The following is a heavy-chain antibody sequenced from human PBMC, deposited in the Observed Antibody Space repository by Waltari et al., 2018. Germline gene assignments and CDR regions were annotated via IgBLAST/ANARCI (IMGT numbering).Heavy chain of an antibody. CDR2: ISYDGSDK. D-gene: IGHD1-26*01. J-gene: IGHJ3*01. CDR1: GFAVVSYG. Sequence: QRVESGGGGVQPGRSRRPSCHASGFAVVSYGTHRVRHAPGKGLEWVALISYDGSDKDYADSVKVRLAISRDNSRDTMYLEMNSLTSEDTAIYYCARVRGYSGSYGAYDVWGQGTMVTVSS. V-gene: IGHV3-30*03. CDR3: ARVRGYSGSYGAYDV.